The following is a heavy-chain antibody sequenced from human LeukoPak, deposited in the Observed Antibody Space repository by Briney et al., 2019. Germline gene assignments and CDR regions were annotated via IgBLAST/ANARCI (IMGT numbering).Heavy chain of an antibody. Sequence: SETLSLTCTVSGGSISSYYWSWVRQPAGKGLEWIGRIHPSGSTNYNPSLKSRVTLSVDTSKNQFSLKLSSVTAADTAVYYCARGPPPDFDYWGRGTLVTVSS. J-gene: IGHJ4*02. CDR2: IHPSGST. CDR1: GGSISSYY. V-gene: IGHV4-4*07. CDR3: ARGPPPDFDY.